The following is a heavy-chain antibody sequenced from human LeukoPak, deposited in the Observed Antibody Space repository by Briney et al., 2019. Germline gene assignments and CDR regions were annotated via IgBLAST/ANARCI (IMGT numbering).Heavy chain of an antibody. Sequence: GGSLRLSCAASGFTFSNYAMSWVRQAPGKGLEWVSAISSSGGSTYYADSVKGRFTISRDSSKNTLYLQMNSLRAEDTAVYHCAKDERERITMIVVAIDWGQGTLVTVSS. CDR2: ISSSGGST. V-gene: IGHV3-23*01. CDR1: GFTFSNYA. D-gene: IGHD3-22*01. J-gene: IGHJ4*02. CDR3: AKDERERITMIVVAID.